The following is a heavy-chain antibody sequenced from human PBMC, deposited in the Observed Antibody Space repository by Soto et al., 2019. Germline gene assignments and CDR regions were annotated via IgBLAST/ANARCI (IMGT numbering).Heavy chain of an antibody. CDR2: IWYDGSNK. CDR1: GFTFSSYG. D-gene: IGHD1-26*01. J-gene: IGHJ4*02. CDR3: ARDLGGATIDY. Sequence: GGSLRLSCAASGFTFSSYGMHWVRQAPGKGLEWVAVIWYDGSNKYYADSVKGRFTISRDNSKNTLYLQMNSLRAEDTAVYYCARDLGGATIDYWGQGTLVTVSS. V-gene: IGHV3-33*01.